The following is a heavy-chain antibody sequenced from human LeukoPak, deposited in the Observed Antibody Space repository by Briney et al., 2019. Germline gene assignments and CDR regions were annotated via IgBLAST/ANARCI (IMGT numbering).Heavy chain of an antibody. V-gene: IGHV3-23*01. Sequence: GGSLRLSCAASGFTFDDYGMSWVRQAPGKGLEWVSAISGSGGSTYYADSVKGRFTISRDNSKNTLYLQMNSLRAEDTAVYYCAKDGDIVVVVAAVYFDYWGQGTLVTVSS. D-gene: IGHD2-15*01. CDR1: GFTFDDYG. CDR2: ISGSGGST. J-gene: IGHJ4*02. CDR3: AKDGDIVVVVAAVYFDY.